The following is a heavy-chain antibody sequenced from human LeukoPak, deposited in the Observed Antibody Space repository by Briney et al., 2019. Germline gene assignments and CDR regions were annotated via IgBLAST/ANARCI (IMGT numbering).Heavy chain of an antibody. Sequence: SETLSLTCTVSGSSISSSSYYWGWIRQPPGKGLEWIGSIYYSGSTYYNPSLKSRVTISVDTSKNQFSLKLSSVTAADTAVYYCARSGMHYYDSSGPNRYWGQGTLVTVSS. D-gene: IGHD3-22*01. CDR3: ARSGMHYYDSSGPNRY. CDR2: IYYSGST. J-gene: IGHJ4*02. CDR1: GSSISSSSYY. V-gene: IGHV4-39*01.